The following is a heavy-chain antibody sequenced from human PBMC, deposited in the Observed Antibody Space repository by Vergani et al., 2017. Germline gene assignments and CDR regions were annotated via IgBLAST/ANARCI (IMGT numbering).Heavy chain of an antibody. Sequence: EVQLVESGGGLVKPGGSLRLSCAASGFTLSSYSMNLVRQAPGKGLEWVSSISSSSSYIYYADSVKGRFTISRDNSKNSLYLQMNSLRAEDTAVYYCARDNWNYGRAFDYWGQGTLVTVSS. CDR2: ISSSSSYI. V-gene: IGHV3-21*01. J-gene: IGHJ4*02. CDR1: GFTLSSYS. D-gene: IGHD1-7*01. CDR3: ARDNWNYGRAFDY.